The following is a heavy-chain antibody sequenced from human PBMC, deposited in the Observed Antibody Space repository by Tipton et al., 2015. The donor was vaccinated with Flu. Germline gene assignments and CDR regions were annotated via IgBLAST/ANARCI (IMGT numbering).Heavy chain of an antibody. CDR1: GFSFSNYW. CDR2: IDGDGTST. V-gene: IGHV3-74*03. J-gene: IGHJ6*02. D-gene: IGHD2-15*01. Sequence: SLRLSCETSGFSFSNYWMHWVRQVPGKGPIWVSQIDGDGTSTTYADSVKGRFTISRDNAKNTLYLQMYSLRAEDTAVYYCARDPPTFCSGGACYSYYYAMDVWGQGTTVTVSS. CDR3: ARDPPTFCSGGACYSYYYAMDV.